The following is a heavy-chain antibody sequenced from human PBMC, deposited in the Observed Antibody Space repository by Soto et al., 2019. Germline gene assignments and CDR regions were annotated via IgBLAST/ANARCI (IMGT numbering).Heavy chain of an antibody. V-gene: IGHV1-2*02. CDR3: AAAAIPVAGRHPDF. Sequence: SVKGSWKAAGCVCAGFYLHWVREAPGQGLEWMGWINPNNGVTTYAKNFQGRVTMTRDSSISTAYMELSSLRSDDTAVYFCAAAAIPVAGRHPDFWGQGTVVTVSS. CDR1: GCVCAGFY. CDR2: INPNNGVT. J-gene: IGHJ4*02. D-gene: IGHD6-19*01.